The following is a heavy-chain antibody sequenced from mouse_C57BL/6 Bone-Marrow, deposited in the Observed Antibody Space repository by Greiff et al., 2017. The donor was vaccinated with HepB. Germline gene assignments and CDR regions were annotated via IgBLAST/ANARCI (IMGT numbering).Heavy chain of an antibody. CDR1: GYTFTDHT. V-gene: IGHV1-78*01. Sequence: VKLQESDAELVKPGASVKISCKVSGYTFTDHTIHWMKQRPEQGLEWIGYIYPRDGSTKYNEKFKGKATLTADKSSSTAYMQLNSLTSEDSAVYFCARSGYFLRNYFDYWGQGTTLTVSS. D-gene: IGHD2-3*01. CDR2: IYPRDGST. J-gene: IGHJ2*01. CDR3: ARSGYFLRNYFDY.